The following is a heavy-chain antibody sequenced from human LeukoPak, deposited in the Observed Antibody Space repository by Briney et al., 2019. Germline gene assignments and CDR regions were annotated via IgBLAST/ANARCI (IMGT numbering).Heavy chain of an antibody. CDR3: ARGDSSTWPYYYYYMDV. Sequence: GGSLRLSCAASGFTFSSYSMNWARQAPGKGLEWVSSISSSSSYRYYADSVKGRFTISRDNAKNSLYLQMNSLRAEDTAVYYCARGDSSTWPYYYYYMDVWGKGTTVTISS. J-gene: IGHJ6*03. CDR2: ISSSSSYR. D-gene: IGHD6-13*01. CDR1: GFTFSSYS. V-gene: IGHV3-21*01.